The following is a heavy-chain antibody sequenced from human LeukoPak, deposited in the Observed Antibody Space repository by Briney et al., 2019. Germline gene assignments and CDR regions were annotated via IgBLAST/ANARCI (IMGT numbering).Heavy chain of an antibody. CDR3: ARVRGFRSGYYTRDYYYYGMDV. V-gene: IGHV1-8*01. CDR2: MNPNSGNT. CDR1: GYTFTSYD. Sequence: ASVKVSCKASGYTFTSYDINWVRQATGQGLKWMGWMNPNSGNTGYAQKFQGRVTMTRDTSISTAYMELSRLRSDDTAVYYCARVRGFRSGYYTRDYYYYGMDVWGQGTTVTVSS. J-gene: IGHJ6*02. D-gene: IGHD3-3*01.